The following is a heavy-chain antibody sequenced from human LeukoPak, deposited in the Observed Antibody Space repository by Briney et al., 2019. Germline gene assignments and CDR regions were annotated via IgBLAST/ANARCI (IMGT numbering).Heavy chain of an antibody. CDR2: INPSGGST. CDR1: GYTFTSYY. D-gene: IGHD5-12*01. J-gene: IGHJ4*02. V-gene: IGHV1-46*01. CDR3: ARAGIYGGYDSTIVDY. Sequence: ASVKVSCKASGYTFTSYYMHWVRQAPGQGLEWMGIINPSGGSTSYAQKFQGRVTMTRDTSTSTVYMELSSLRSEDTAVYFCARAGIYGGYDSTIVDYWGQGTLVTVSS.